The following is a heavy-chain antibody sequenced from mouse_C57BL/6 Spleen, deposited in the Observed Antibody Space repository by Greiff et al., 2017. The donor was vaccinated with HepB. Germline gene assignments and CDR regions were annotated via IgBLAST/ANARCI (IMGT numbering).Heavy chain of an antibody. J-gene: IGHJ1*03. CDR3: ARDYYGSSYWYFDV. V-gene: IGHV1-82*01. CDR1: GYAFSSSW. D-gene: IGHD1-1*01. Sequence: VQLQQSGPELVKPGASVKISCKASGYAFSSSWMNWVKQRPGKGLEWIGRIYPGDGDTNYNGKFKGKATLTADKSSSTAYMQLSSLTSEDSAVYFCARDYYGSSYWYFDVWRTGTTVTVSS. CDR2: IYPGDGDT.